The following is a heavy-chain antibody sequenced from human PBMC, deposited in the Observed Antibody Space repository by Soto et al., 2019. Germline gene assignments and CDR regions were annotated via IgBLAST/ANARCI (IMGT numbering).Heavy chain of an antibody. V-gene: IGHV1-24*01. Sequence: ASVKVSCKVSGYTLTELSMHWVRQAPGKGLEWMGGFDPEDGETIYAQKFQGRVTMTEDTSTDTAYMELSSLRSEDTAVYYCATVDYRGTRSYYYYYMDVWGKGTTVTVSS. CDR3: ATVDYRGTRSYYYYYMDV. CDR1: GYTLTELS. D-gene: IGHD4-4*01. J-gene: IGHJ6*03. CDR2: FDPEDGET.